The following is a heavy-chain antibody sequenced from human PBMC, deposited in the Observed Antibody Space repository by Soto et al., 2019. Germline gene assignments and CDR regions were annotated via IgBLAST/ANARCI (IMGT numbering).Heavy chain of an antibody. CDR3: ARDREAARPGWFDP. J-gene: IGHJ5*02. D-gene: IGHD6-6*01. CDR1: GYTFTTYG. Sequence: QVQLVQSGAEVKKPGASVKVSCKASGYTFTTYGINWVRQAPGQGPEWMGWISAYNGNTNYAQNFQGRVTMTTDTPPSNAYMELRGLRSDDTAVYYCARDREAARPGWFDPWGQGTLVTVSS. CDR2: ISAYNGNT. V-gene: IGHV1-18*04.